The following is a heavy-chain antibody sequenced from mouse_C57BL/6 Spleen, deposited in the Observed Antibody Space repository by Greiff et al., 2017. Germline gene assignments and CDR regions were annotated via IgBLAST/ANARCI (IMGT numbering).Heavy chain of an antibody. CDR1: GYAFSSYW. CDR3: ARSGGTKPFDY. J-gene: IGHJ2*01. Sequence: QVQLQQSGAELVKPGASVKISCKASGYAFSSYWMNWVKQRPGKGLEWIGQIYPADGDTNYNGKFKGKATLTADKSSSTAYMQLSSLTSEDSAVYFCARSGGTKPFDYGGQGTTLTVSS. CDR2: IYPADGDT. D-gene: IGHD3-3*01. V-gene: IGHV1-80*01.